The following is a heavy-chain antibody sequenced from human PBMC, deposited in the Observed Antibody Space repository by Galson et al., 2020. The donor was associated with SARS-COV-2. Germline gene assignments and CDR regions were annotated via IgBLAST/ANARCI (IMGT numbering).Heavy chain of an antibody. D-gene: IGHD4-4*01. J-gene: IGHJ3*02. CDR3: AKPAATVDKDCFDI. CDR2: ISSGGANQ. V-gene: IGHV3-30*18. CDR1: GFTFNTYN. Sequence: TGGSLRLSCGASGFTFNTYNMNWVRQTPDKGLEWVAVISSGGANQFYSDSVKGRFTISRDNPKNTLYLQMNNLRVEDTAIYYCAKPAATVDKDCFDIWGQGTVVTVSA.